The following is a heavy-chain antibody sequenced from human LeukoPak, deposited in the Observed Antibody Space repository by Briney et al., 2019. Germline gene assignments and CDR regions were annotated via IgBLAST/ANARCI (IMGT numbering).Heavy chain of an antibody. CDR3: AREGGSGSYQGYYYYYYYMDV. Sequence: PGGSLRLSCAASGFTFSSYSMNWVRRAPGEGLEWVSSISSSSSYIYYADSVKGRFTISRDNAKNSLYLQMNSLRAEDTAVYYCAREGGSGSYQGYYYYYYYMDVWGKGTTVTVSS. J-gene: IGHJ6*03. CDR1: GFTFSSYS. D-gene: IGHD1-26*01. CDR2: ISSSSSYI. V-gene: IGHV3-21*01.